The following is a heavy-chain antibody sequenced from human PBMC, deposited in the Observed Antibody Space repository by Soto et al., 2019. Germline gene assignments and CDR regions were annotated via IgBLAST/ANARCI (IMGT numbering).Heavy chain of an antibody. CDR3: LRGNSGYGNFDY. Sequence: PGGSLRLSCAASGFTFSSYWMHWVRQAPGKGLVWVSRIKGDGSETNYADSVKGRFTISRDNAKNTLYLQLNSLRAEDTAAYYCLRGNSGYGNFDYWGQGTRVTVSS. D-gene: IGHD5-12*01. V-gene: IGHV3-74*01. J-gene: IGHJ4*02. CDR2: IKGDGSET. CDR1: GFTFSSYW.